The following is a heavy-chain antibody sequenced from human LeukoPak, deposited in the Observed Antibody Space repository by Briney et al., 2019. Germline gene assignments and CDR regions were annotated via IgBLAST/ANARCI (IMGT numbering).Heavy chain of an antibody. CDR1: GFTFSSYS. CDR3: ARGYDSSGYYSPFDY. Sequence: PGGSLRLSCAASGFTFSSYSMNWVRQAPGEGLEWVSYISSLSGTIYYADSVKGRFTISRDNAKNSVYLQMDSLRAEDTAVYYCARGYDSSGYYSPFDYWGQGTLVTVSS. J-gene: IGHJ4*02. CDR2: ISSLSGTI. V-gene: IGHV3-48*01. D-gene: IGHD3-22*01.